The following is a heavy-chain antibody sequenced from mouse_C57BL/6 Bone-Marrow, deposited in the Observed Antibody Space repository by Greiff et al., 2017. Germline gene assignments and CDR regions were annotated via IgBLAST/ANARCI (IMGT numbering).Heavy chain of an antibody. J-gene: IGHJ4*01. CDR3: ARMRYFYAMDY. CDR2: IYPRSGNT. Sequence: QVQLKESGAELARPGASVKLSCKASGYTFTSYGISWVKQRTGQGLEWIGEIYPRSGNTYYNEKCKGKATLTADKSSSTAYMELRCLTSEDSAVYFCARMRYFYAMDYWGQGTSVTGSS. CDR1: GYTFTSYG. V-gene: IGHV1-81*01.